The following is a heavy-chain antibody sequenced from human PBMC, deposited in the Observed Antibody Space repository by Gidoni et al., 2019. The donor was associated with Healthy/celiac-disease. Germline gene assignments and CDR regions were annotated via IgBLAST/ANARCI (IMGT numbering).Heavy chain of an antibody. J-gene: IGHJ2*01. CDR3: AREKYYGSGKLRFHPVFDL. Sequence: EVQLVESGGGLVHPGGSLRLSCAASGFPFLSTWLSGVRQAPGKGLEWVANKKQDVSEKYYVDSVKGRFTISRDNAKNSLYLQMNSLRAEDTAVYYCAREKYYGSGKLRFHPVFDLWGRGTLVTVSS. V-gene: IGHV3-7*03. CDR2: KKQDVSEK. CDR1: GFPFLSTW. D-gene: IGHD3-10*01.